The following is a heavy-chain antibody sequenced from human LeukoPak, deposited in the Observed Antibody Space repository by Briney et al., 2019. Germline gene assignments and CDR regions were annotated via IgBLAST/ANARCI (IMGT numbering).Heavy chain of an antibody. CDR2: IWYDGSNK. Sequence: PGGSLRLSCAASGFTFSSYGMHWVRQAPGKGLEWVAVIWYDGSNKYYADSVKGRFTISRDNSKNTLYLQMNSLRAEDTAVYYCASEPHSYYDFWSGFTNRGAYFDYWGQGTLVTVSS. CDR1: GFTFSSYG. V-gene: IGHV3-33*01. J-gene: IGHJ4*02. CDR3: ASEPHSYYDFWSGFTNRGAYFDY. D-gene: IGHD3-3*01.